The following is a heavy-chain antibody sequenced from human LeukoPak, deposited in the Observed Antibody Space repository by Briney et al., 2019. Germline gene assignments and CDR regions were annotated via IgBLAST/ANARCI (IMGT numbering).Heavy chain of an antibody. CDR2: ISGRSGDT. V-gene: IGHV3-23*01. CDR1: GFTFSSYA. CDR3: APYEGIGAR. J-gene: IGHJ4*02. Sequence: GGALRLSCAASGFTFSSYAMSWVRQAPGKGLEGVSAISGRSGDTYYAASVKGRFTISRDNSKNTLYLQMNTLRGEDTAVYYCAPYEGIGARGGQGTLVTVSS. D-gene: IGHD3-10*01.